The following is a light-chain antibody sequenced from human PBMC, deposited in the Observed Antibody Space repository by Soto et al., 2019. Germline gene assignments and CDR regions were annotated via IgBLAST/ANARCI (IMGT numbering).Light chain of an antibody. CDR2: DAS. CDR3: QQRNNWPPIT. V-gene: IGKV3-11*01. J-gene: IGKJ5*01. Sequence: EIVLTQSPATLSLSPGERATLSCRASQSVSSYLAWYQQKPGQAPRLLIYDASNRATGVPARFSGSVSGTDFTLTISSLEPEDFALYYCQQRNNWPPITFGQGTRLEIK. CDR1: QSVSSY.